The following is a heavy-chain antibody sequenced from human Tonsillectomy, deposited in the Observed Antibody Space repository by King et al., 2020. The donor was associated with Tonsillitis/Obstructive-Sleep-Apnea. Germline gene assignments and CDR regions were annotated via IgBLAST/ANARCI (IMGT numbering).Heavy chain of an antibody. J-gene: IGHJ6*03. D-gene: IGHD3-9*01. CDR2: INWNGGST. CDR3: ARVNNWLLSRNYYYYMDV. CDR1: GFTFDDYG. Sequence: EVQLVESGGGVVRPGGSLRLSCAASGFTFDDYGMSWVRQAPGKGLEWVSGINWNGGSTGFADSVKGRFTISRDNAKNSLYLQMNSLRAEDTALYYCARVNNWLLSRNYYYYMDVWGKGTTVTVSS. V-gene: IGHV3-20*04.